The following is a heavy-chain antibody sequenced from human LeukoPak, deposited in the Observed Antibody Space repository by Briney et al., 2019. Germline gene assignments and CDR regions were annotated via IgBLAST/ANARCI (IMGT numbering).Heavy chain of an antibody. V-gene: IGHV3-23*01. D-gene: IGHD2-2*01. CDR3: AKDIWDIVVVPAAILDY. CDR1: GFTFSSYG. CDR2: ISGSGGST. Sequence: PGGTLRLSCAASGFTFSSYGMSWVRQAPGKGLEWVSAISGSGGSTYYADSVKGRFTISRDNSKNTLYLQMNSLRAEDTAVYYCAKDIWDIVVVPAAILDYWGQGTLVTVSS. J-gene: IGHJ4*02.